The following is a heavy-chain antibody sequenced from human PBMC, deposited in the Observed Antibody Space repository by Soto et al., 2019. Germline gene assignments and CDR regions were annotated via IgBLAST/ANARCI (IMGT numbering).Heavy chain of an antibody. D-gene: IGHD3-22*01. CDR3: ATPPFYYESSGRMDV. V-gene: IGHV4-38-2*01. Sequence: SETLSLTCAVSGFSINSGYYWGWIRQPPGKGLEWIGSIFHSGTTYYNPSLKSRVIISVDTSKNQFSLDLTSVTVADTAVYYCATPPFYYESSGRMDVWGQGTTVTVSS. J-gene: IGHJ6*02. CDR2: IFHSGTT. CDR1: GFSINSGYY.